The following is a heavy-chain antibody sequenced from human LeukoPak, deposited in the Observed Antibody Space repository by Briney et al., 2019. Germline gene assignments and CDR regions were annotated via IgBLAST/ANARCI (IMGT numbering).Heavy chain of an antibody. CDR3: ARGGDYVWGSYRPNDY. D-gene: IGHD3-16*02. CDR2: IYTSGST. J-gene: IGHJ4*02. Sequence: SETLSLTCTVSGGSISSGSYYWSWIRQPAGKGLEWIGRIYTSGSTNYNPSLKSRVTISVDTSKNQFSLKLSSVTAADTAVYYCARGGDYVWGSYRPNDYWGQGTLVTVSS. V-gene: IGHV4-61*02. CDR1: GGSISSGSYY.